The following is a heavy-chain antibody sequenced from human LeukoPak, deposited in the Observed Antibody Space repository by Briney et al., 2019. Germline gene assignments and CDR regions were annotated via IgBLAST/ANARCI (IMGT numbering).Heavy chain of an antibody. V-gene: IGHV4-39*07. CDR3: ARGRLRYAYYGMDV. J-gene: IGHJ6*02. CDR2: INHSGST. D-gene: IGHD5-12*01. CDR1: GGSISSSSYY. Sequence: SETLSLTCTVSGGSISSSSYYWGWIRQPPGKGLEWIGEINHSGSTNYNPSLKSRVTISVDTSKNQFSLKLSSVTAADTAVYYCARGRLRYAYYGMDVWGQGTTVTVSS.